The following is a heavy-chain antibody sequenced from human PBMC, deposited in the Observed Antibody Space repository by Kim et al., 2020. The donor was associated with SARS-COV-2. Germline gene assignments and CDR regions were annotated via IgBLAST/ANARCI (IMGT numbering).Heavy chain of an antibody. CDR3: ARHRVATGIFDL. CDR2: INDIGST. V-gene: IGHV4-39*01. Sequence: SETLSLTCTVSGVSISSSRYYWGWTRQTPGKGLEGIGNINDIGSTHYDPSLKSRVIITVDTSKNQFSLTLSSVTAADTAVYYCARHRVATGIFDL. J-gene: IGHJ2*01. D-gene: IGHD5-12*01. CDR1: GVSISSSRYY.